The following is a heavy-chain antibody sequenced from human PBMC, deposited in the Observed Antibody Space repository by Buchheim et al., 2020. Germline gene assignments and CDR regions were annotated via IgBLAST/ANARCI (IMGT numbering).Heavy chain of an antibody. Sequence: QVQLVQSGAEVKKPGSSVKVSCKASGGTFTSYTISWVRQAPGQGLEWMGWIIPILTISHYALKFQGRVTITADKSTSTAYMELSSLRSEDTAVYYCAIGGAYEYNWFDPWGQGTL. CDR2: IIPILTIS. CDR1: GGTFTSYT. CDR3: AIGGAYEYNWFDP. J-gene: IGHJ5*02. D-gene: IGHD3-16*01. V-gene: IGHV1-69*02.